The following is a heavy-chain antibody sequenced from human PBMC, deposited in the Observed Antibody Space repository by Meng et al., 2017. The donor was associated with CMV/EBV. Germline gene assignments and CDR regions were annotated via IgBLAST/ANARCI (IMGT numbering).Heavy chain of an antibody. CDR2: ISVYNGHT. CDR3: ARGVPLGIIYSFDY. CDR1: GYTFTGYG. V-gene: IGHV1-18*01. J-gene: IGHJ4*01. D-gene: IGHD2-21*01. Sequence: QVQLVQSGGEGKKPGVSVKVSCKASGYTFTGYGISWVRQAPGQGLEWMGWISVYNGHTNFAQNLQGRVTMTTDTSTSTAYVELGSLRSDDTAIYYCARGVPLGIIYSFDYWGQGTLVTVSS.